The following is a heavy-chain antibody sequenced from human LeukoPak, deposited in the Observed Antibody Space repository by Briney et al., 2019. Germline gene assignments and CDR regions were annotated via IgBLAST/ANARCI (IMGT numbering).Heavy chain of an antibody. V-gene: IGHV3-33*06. Sequence: GESLKISCAASGFTFSGYDMHWVRQAPGKGLERVAIIWSDGANKYYADSVKGRFTISRDNSKNMLYLQMNSLRDEDTAVYYCAKGPYGGNSAFDLGGQGTMVTVSS. CDR3: AKGPYGGNSAFDL. CDR2: IWSDGANK. D-gene: IGHD4-23*01. CDR1: GFTFSGYD. J-gene: IGHJ3*01.